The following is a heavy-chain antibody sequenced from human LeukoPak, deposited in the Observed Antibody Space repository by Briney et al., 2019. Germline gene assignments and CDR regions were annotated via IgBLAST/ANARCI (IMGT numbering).Heavy chain of an antibody. Sequence: SETLSLTCTVSGGSISRSSYYWGWIRQPPGKGLEWIGSIYYSGSTYYNPSLKSRVTISVDTSKNQFSLKLSSVTAADTAVYYCASGTMIVVVIPNWGQGTLVTVSS. CDR2: IYYSGST. J-gene: IGHJ4*02. CDR3: ASGTMIVVVIPN. D-gene: IGHD3-22*01. CDR1: GGSISRSSYY. V-gene: IGHV4-39*01.